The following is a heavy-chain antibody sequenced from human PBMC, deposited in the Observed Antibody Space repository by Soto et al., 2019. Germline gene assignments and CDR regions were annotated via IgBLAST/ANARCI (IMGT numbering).Heavy chain of an antibody. CDR1: GGSFSGYY. V-gene: IGHV4-34*01. Sequence: QVQLQQWGAGLLKPSETLSLTCAVYGGSFSGYYWSWIRQPPGKGLEWLGEINHSGSTNYNPSLKSRVTIAVDTSKNQFSLKLSSVTAADTAVYYCARYYYYYYMDVWGKGTTVTVS. CDR3: ARYYYYYYMDV. J-gene: IGHJ6*03. CDR2: INHSGST.